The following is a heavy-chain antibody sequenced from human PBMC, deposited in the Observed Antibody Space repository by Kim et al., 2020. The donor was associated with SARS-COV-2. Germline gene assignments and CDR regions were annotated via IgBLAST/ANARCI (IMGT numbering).Heavy chain of an antibody. CDR2: INPNNGGT. D-gene: IGHD3-3*01. CDR3: ARDLPPEVTIFGVVIRKYYLDY. J-gene: IGHJ4*02. V-gene: IGHV1-2*06. Sequence: ASVKVSCKASGYTFTDYYMHWVRQAPGQGLEWMGRINPNNGGTNYAQKFQGRVTMTRDTSISTAYMVLSRLRSDDTAVYYCARDLPPEVTIFGVVIRKYYLDYWGQGTLVTVSS. CDR1: GYTFTDYY.